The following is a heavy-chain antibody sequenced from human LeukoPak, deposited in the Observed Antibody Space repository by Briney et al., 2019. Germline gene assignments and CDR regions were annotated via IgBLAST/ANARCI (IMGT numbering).Heavy chain of an antibody. CDR3: ARHIVAAGTVAYFDY. CDR2: IYYSGST. CDR1: GGSFSSTSYY. J-gene: IGHJ4*02. V-gene: IGHV4-39*01. D-gene: IGHD6-13*01. Sequence: PSETLSLTCTVSGGSFSSTSYYWGWIRQPPGKGLEWIGSIYYSGSTYYNPSLKSRVTISVDTFKNQFSLKLSSVTAADTALYYCARHIVAAGTVAYFDYWGQGTLVTVSS.